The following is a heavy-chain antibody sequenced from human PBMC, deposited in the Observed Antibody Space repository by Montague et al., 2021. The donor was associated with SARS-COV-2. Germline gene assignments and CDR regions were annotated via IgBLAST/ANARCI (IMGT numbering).Heavy chain of an antibody. Sequence: SETLSLTCTLSGGSFSTTRNYWNWIRQPAGKGREWKGTIDYTETTYYNPAPSSGTTYYSPSLKSRVTITLVTSRNQVFLNLWSVTATDTAVYYCSNGGGIGVSDSRGQGTLVTVSS. D-gene: IGHD6-19*01. CDR3: SNGGGIGVSDS. V-gene: IGHV4-39*01. CDR1: GGSFSTTRNY. CDR2: IDYTETTYYNPAPSSGTT. J-gene: IGHJ4*02.